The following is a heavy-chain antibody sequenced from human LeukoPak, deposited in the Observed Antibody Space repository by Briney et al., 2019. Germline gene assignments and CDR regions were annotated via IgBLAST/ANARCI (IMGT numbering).Heavy chain of an antibody. CDR2: IYYTGTT. D-gene: IGHD1-1*01. Sequence: SETLSLTCTVSGGSINRYYWSWIRQSPGKGLEWIAWIYYTGTTNYNPSLKSRVTISVDTSKNQFPLRLTSVTAADTAVYFCAREWGTGSSDYWGQGILVTVSS. V-gene: IGHV4-59*01. J-gene: IGHJ4*02. CDR1: GGSINRYY. CDR3: AREWGTGSSDY.